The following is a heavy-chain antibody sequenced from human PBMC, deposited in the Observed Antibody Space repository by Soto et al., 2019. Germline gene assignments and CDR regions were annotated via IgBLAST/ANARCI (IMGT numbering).Heavy chain of an antibody. CDR2: IIPIFGTA. J-gene: IGHJ5*02. Sequence: ASVKVSCKASGGTFSSYAISWVRQAPGQGLEWMGGIIPIFGTANYAQKFQGRVTITADESTSTAYMELSSLRSEDTAVYYCARDPHPSSGWYWFDPWGQGTLVTVSS. D-gene: IGHD6-19*01. CDR1: GGTFSSYA. CDR3: ARDPHPSSGWYWFDP. V-gene: IGHV1-69*13.